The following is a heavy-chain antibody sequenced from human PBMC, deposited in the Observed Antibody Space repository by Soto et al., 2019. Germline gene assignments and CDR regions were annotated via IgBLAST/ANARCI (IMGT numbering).Heavy chain of an antibody. CDR3: AREGYYDSSSYYYLAPLDY. CDR2: LSGSGGST. D-gene: IGHD3-22*01. Sequence: GGSLRLSCAASGFTFSSYAMNWVRQAPGKGLAWVSALSGSGGSTYYADSVKGRFTISRDNSKNTLYLQMNSLRAEDTALYYCAREGYYDSSSYYYLAPLDYWGQGTLVTVSS. CDR1: GFTFSSYA. V-gene: IGHV3-23*01. J-gene: IGHJ4*02.